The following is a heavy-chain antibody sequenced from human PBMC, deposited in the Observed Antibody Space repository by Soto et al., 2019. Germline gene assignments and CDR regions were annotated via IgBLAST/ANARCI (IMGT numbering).Heavy chain of an antibody. CDR3: AKDRMGVRKNTWFDP. Sequence: EVQLLESGGGLVQPGGSLRLSCAASGFTFSSYAMSWVRQAPGKGLEWVSAISGSGGSTYYADSVKGRFTISRDNSKNTLYLQMNRLRAEDTAVYYCAKDRMGVRKNTWFDPWGHVSLVTVSS. D-gene: IGHD3-10*01. CDR1: GFTFSSYA. J-gene: IGHJ5*02. CDR2: ISGSGGST. V-gene: IGHV3-23*01.